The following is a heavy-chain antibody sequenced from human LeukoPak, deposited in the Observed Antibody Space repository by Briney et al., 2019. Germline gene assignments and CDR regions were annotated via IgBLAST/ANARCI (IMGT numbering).Heavy chain of an antibody. CDR3: ARETREYYYDSSGYWDY. V-gene: IGHV4-4*07. D-gene: IGHD3-22*01. CDR2: IYTSGST. CDR1: GGSISSYY. J-gene: IGHJ4*02. Sequence: SETLSLTCTVSGGSISSYYWSWIRQPAGKGLEWIGRIYTSGSTNHNPSLKSRVTMSVDTSKNQFSLKLSSVTAADTAVYYCARETREYYYDSSGYWDYWGQGTLVTVSS.